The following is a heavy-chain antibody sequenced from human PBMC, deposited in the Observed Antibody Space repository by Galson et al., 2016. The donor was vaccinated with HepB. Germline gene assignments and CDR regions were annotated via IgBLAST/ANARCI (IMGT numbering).Heavy chain of an antibody. CDR1: GASISNYY. J-gene: IGHJ4*02. D-gene: IGHD2-15*01. V-gene: IGHV4-59*01. CDR2: INYSGTT. CDR3: ARAPGCSGGSCFAFDY. Sequence: ETLSLTCTVSGASISNYYWSWIRQPPGKGLEWIGYINYSGTTNYNPSLRSRVTVSVDMSKNQFSLKLSSVTAADTAVYYCARAPGCSGGSCFAFDYWGQGTLLTVSS.